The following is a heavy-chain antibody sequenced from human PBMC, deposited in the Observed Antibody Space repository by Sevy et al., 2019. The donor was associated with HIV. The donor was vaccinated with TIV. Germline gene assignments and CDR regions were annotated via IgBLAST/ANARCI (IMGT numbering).Heavy chain of an antibody. D-gene: IGHD4-17*01. CDR1: GFTLSRTG. V-gene: IGHV3-23*01. J-gene: IGHJ2*01. Sequence: GGSLRLSCAASGFTLSRTGMIWVRQAPGKGLEWVSGISGSGFSTNYADSVKGRFTISRDNSKNTLYLQMNSLRGEDTAVYYCAKDPDDTYDYGEHSDYWGRGTLVTVSS. CDR2: ISGSGFST. CDR3: AKDPDDTYDYGEHSDY.